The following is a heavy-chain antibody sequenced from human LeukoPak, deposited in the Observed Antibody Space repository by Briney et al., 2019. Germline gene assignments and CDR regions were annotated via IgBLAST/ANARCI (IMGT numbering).Heavy chain of an antibody. D-gene: IGHD3-10*01. CDR2: IGTAGDT. CDR3: ARAYGSGGFDY. J-gene: IGHJ4*02. V-gene: IGHV3-13*01. CDR1: GFTFSSYD. Sequence: PGGSLRLSCAASGFTFSSYDMHWVRQATGKGLEWVSAIGTAGDTYYPGSVKGRFTISRENAKNSLYLQMNSLRAGDTAVYYCARAYGSGGFDYWGQGTLVTVSS.